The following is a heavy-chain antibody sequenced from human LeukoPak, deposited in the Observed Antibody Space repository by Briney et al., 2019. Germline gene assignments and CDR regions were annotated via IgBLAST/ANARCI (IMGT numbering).Heavy chain of an antibody. CDR2: ISSSHNYI. CDR1: GFTFSSYN. CDR3: ARGARPNWNDVRWAFDI. J-gene: IGHJ3*02. V-gene: IGHV3-21*01. D-gene: IGHD1-1*01. Sequence: GSLRLPWAASGFTFSSYNMNRVRQAPGKGLEGVSSISSSHNYIYYADSVKGRFTISRDNAKNSLYLQMNSLRAEDTAVYYCARGARPNWNDVRWAFDIWGQGTMVTVSS.